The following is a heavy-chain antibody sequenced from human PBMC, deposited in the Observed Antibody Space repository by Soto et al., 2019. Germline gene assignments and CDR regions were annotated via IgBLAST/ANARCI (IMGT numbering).Heavy chain of an antibody. CDR2: ISTTETT. V-gene: IGHV4-4*07. CDR3: AGNIAAAGRRYYGMDV. J-gene: IGHJ6*02. D-gene: IGHD6-13*01. Sequence: WETLSLTCTVSGGSISSYYWSWIRQPAGKGLEWIGRISTTETTNYNPSLKSRVSMSLDTSKSQVSLKLSSVTAADAAVYYCAGNIAAAGRRYYGMDVWGQGTTVTVS. CDR1: GGSISSYY.